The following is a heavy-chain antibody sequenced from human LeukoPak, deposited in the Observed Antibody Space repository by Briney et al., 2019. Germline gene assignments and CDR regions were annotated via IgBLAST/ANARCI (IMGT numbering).Heavy chain of an antibody. CDR3: ARENRVVVAANYYYYGMDV. CDR2: ISGSGSGT. V-gene: IGHV3-23*01. D-gene: IGHD2-15*01. Sequence: GGSLRLSCAASGFTFSTCAMTWVRQAPGKGLEWVSAISGSGSGTYYADSVKGRFTISRDNPRNTLYLQMNSLRAEDTAVYYCARENRVVVAANYYYYGMDVWGQGTTVTVSS. CDR1: GFTFSTCA. J-gene: IGHJ6*02.